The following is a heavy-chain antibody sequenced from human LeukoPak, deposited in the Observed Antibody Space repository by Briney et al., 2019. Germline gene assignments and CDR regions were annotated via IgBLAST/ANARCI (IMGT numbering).Heavy chain of an antibody. D-gene: IGHD1-14*01. CDR1: GFTFSSYA. CDR3: ARVLVATGEPIWYYYYGMDV. J-gene: IGHJ6*02. V-gene: IGHV3-30-3*01. Sequence: PGGSLRLSCAASGFTFSSYAMHWVRQAPGKGLEWVAVISYDGSNKYYADSVKGRFTISRDNSKNTLYLQMNSLRAEDTAVYYCARVLVATGEPIWYYYYGMDVWGQGTTVTVSS. CDR2: ISYDGSNK.